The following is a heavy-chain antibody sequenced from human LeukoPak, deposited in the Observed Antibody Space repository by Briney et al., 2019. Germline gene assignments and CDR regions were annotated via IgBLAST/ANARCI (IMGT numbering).Heavy chain of an antibody. CDR1: GYTLTELS. J-gene: IGHJ4*02. V-gene: IGHV1-46*01. Sequence: ASVRVSCKVSGYTLTELSMHWVRQAPGQGLEWMGIINPSDGSTSYAQKFQGRVTMTRDTSTSTVYMELSGLRSEYTAVYYCARGPAASFDFWGQGTLVTVSS. CDR3: ARGPAASFDF. D-gene: IGHD2-2*01. CDR2: INPSDGST.